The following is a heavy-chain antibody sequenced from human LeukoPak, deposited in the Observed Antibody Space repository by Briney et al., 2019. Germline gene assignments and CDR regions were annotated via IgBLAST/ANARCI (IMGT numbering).Heavy chain of an antibody. J-gene: IGHJ4*01. CDR3: ARTGSTVTMLYPFDH. D-gene: IGHD4-17*01. V-gene: IGHV1-46*01. CDR1: GYTFTSYY. CDR2: INPSGGST. Sequence: ASVKVSCKASGYTFTSYYMHWVRQAPGQGLEWMGIINPSGGSTTYAQMFQGRVTMTRDTSTRTVYMELSSLRSEDTAAYYCARTGSTVTMLYPFDHWGQEPWSPSPQ.